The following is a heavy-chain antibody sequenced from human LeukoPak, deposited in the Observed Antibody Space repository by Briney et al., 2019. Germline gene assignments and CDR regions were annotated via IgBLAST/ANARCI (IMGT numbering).Heavy chain of an antibody. V-gene: IGHV4-59*08. Sequence: SETLSLTCTVSGGSISSYYWSWIRQPPGKGLEWIGYIYYSGSTNYNPSLKSRVTISVDTSKNQFSLKLSSVTAADTAVYYCARHWDTIFGVVIPYFDYWGQGTLVTVSS. D-gene: IGHD3-3*01. CDR1: GGSISSYY. CDR3: ARHWDTIFGVVIPYFDY. CDR2: IYYSGST. J-gene: IGHJ4*02.